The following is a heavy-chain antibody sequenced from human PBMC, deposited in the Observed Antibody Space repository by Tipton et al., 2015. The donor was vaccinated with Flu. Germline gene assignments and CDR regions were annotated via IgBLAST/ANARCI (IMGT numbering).Heavy chain of an antibody. CDR3: TRGPREGNEYLDY. V-gene: IGHV3-53*01. D-gene: IGHD3-10*01. CDR2: IYSGGST. Sequence: QLVQSGGGLNQPGGSLRLSCAASGFTVSSNYMSWVRQAPGKGLEWVSVIYSGGSTYYADSVKGRITISRDNSKNTLYLQMNSLIAEDTALYYCTRGPREGNEYLDYKSQRALIPVSS. J-gene: IGHJ4*02. CDR1: GFTVSSNY.